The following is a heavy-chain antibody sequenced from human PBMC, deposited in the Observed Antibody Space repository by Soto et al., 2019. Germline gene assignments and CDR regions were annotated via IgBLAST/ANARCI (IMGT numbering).Heavy chain of an antibody. CDR2: ISAYNGNT. CDR1: GYTFTSYG. J-gene: IGHJ4*02. Sequence: QVQLVQSGAEVKKPGASVKVSCKASGYTFTSYGISCVRQAPGQGLEWMGWISAYNGNTNYAQKLQGRVTMTTDTSTSTAYMELRSLRSDDTAVYYCARDPPGYCSGGSCYLYYWGQGTLVTVSS. CDR3: ARDPPGYCSGGSCYLYY. V-gene: IGHV1-18*01. D-gene: IGHD2-15*01.